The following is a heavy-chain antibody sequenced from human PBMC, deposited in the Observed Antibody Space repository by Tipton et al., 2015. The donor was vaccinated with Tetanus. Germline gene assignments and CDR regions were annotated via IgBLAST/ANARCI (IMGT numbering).Heavy chain of an antibody. CDR2: IIPIFGTA. J-gene: IGHJ4*02. D-gene: IGHD5-24*01. CDR3: ALERERWLQLGY. V-gene: IGHV1-69*01. CDR1: GGTFSSYA. Sequence: QSGAEVKKPGSSVKVSCKASGGTFSSYAISWVRQAPGQGLEWMGGIIPIFGTANYAQKLQGRVTITADESTSTAYMELSSLRSEDTAVYYCALERERWLQLGYWGQGTLVTVSS.